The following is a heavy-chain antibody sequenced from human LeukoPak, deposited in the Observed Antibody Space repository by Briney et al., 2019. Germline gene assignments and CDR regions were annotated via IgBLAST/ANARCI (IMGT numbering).Heavy chain of an antibody. D-gene: IGHD6-13*01. CDR2: IKQDGSEK. CDR3: AREPVLYSSGFDL. J-gene: IGHJ5*02. CDR1: GFTFSSYW. V-gene: IGHV3-7*01. Sequence: QSGGSLRLSCAASGFTFSSYWMSWVRQAPGKGLEWVANIKQDGSEKYYVDSVKGRFTISRDNAKNSLYLQMNSLRAEDTAVYYCAREPVLYSSGFDLWGQGTLVTVSS.